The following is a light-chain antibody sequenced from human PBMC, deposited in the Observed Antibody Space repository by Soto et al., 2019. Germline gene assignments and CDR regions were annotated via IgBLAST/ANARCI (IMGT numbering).Light chain of an antibody. V-gene: IGLV1-51*01. CDR2: DDN. J-gene: IGLJ1*01. Sequence: QSVMTQPPSVSAAPGQKVTISCSGSSSNIGGNSVSWYQQLPGTPPTLLIYDDNKPPSGIPDRFSGSKSGTSATLGITGFQTGDEADYYCGSWDSSLSAYVFGTGTKLTV. CDR1: SSNIGGNS. CDR3: GSWDSSLSAYV.